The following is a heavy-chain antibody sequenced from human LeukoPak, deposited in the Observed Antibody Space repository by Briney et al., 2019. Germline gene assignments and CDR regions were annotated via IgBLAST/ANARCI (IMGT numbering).Heavy chain of an antibody. CDR2: IRSKANSYAT. D-gene: IGHD2-15*01. CDR3: TRRCSGGSCYDGDY. V-gene: IGHV3-73*01. J-gene: IGHJ4*02. Sequence: PGGSLRLSCAASGFTSSGSAMHWVRQASGKGLEWVGRIRSKANSYATAYAASVKGRFTISRDDSKNTAYLQMNSLKTEDTAVYYCTRRCSGGSCYDGDYWGQGTLVTVSS. CDR1: GFTSSGSA.